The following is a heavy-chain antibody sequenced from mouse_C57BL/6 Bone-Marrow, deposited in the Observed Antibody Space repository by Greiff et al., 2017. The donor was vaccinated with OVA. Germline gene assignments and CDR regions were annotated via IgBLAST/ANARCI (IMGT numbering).Heavy chain of an antibody. V-gene: IGHV1-15*01. CDR3: TGNYAMDY. CDR2: IDPETGGT. D-gene: IGHD1-1*02. Sequence: VQLQQSGAELVRPGASVTLSCTASGYTFTDYEMHWVKQTPVHGLEWIGAIDPETGGTAYNQKFKGKAILTADKSSSTAYMELRSLTSEDSAVYYCTGNYAMDYWGQGTSVTVSS. J-gene: IGHJ4*01. CDR1: GYTFTDYE.